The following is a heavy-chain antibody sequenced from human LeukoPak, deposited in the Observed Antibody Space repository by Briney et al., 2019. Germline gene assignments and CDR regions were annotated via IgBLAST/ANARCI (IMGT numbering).Heavy chain of an antibody. CDR1: GGSFSGYY. CDR2: INHSGST. J-gene: IGHJ5*02. Sequence: SETLSLTCAVYGGSFSGYYWSWFRQPPGKGLEWIGEINHSGSTNYNPSLKSRVTISVDTSKNQFSLKLSSVTAADTAVYYCARASLGYCSSTSCLPFDPWGQGTLVTVSS. D-gene: IGHD2-2*01. V-gene: IGHV4-34*01. CDR3: ARASLGYCSSTSCLPFDP.